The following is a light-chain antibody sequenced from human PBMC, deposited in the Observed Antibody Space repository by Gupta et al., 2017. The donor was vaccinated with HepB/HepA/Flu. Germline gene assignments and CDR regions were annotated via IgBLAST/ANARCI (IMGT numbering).Light chain of an antibody. CDR2: SAS. Sequence: DIQLTHSPSFLSSSVGDRVTITRRASQEINSYLVWYQRKPGTAPKLLIYSASSGQSGVPSRFSGSGSGTEFTLRISSLQPEDFASYYCQHCENFPLTFGGGTQVEVK. V-gene: IGKV1-9*01. CDR1: QEINSY. CDR3: QHCENFPLT. J-gene: IGKJ4*01.